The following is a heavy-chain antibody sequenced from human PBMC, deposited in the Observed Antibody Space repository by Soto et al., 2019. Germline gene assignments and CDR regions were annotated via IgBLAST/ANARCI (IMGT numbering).Heavy chain of an antibody. CDR2: IYYSGST. Sequence: SETLSLTCTVSGGSISSDFWSWIRQHPGKGLEWIGYIYYSGSTYYIPSLKSRVTISVDTSKNQFSLKLSSVTAADTAVYYCARDHYCSGGSCHEENWFDPWGQGTLVTVSS. CDR3: ARDHYCSGGSCHEENWFDP. J-gene: IGHJ5*02. CDR1: GGSISSDF. V-gene: IGHV4-31*03. D-gene: IGHD2-15*01.